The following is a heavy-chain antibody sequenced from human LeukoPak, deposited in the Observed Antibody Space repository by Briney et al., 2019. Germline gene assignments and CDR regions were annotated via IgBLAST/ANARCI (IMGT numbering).Heavy chain of an antibody. J-gene: IGHJ4*02. V-gene: IGHV1-69*04. D-gene: IGHD4-17*01. Sequence: GASVKVSCKASGYTFTGYYMHWVRQAPGQGLEWMGRIIPILGIANYAQKFQGRVTITADKSTSTAYMELSSLRSEDTAVYYCARDYGARQAYWGQGTLVTVSS. CDR2: IIPILGIA. CDR3: ARDYGARQAY. CDR1: GYTFTGYY.